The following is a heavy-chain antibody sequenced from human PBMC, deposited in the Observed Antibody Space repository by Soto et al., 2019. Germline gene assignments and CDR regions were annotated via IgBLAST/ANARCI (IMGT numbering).Heavy chain of an antibody. CDR1: GGSFSGYY. J-gene: IGHJ4*02. V-gene: IGHV4-34*01. D-gene: IGHD3-3*01. CDR3: ANKHFFSALFGVVTTHFDY. Sequence: QVHLQQWGAGLLKPSETLSLTCAVYGGSFSGYYWSWFRQPPGKGLEWIGEINHSGSTNYNPSLESRVTISVYPSKNQFSLKLSSVTAADTAVYYWANKHFFSALFGVVTTHFDYWSQGTLVSVSS. CDR2: INHSGST.